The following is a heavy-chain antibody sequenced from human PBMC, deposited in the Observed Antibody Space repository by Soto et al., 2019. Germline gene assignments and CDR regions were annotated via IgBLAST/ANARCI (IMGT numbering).Heavy chain of an antibody. Sequence: EVQLVESGGGLVKPGGSLRLSCAASGFTFSSHSMNWVRQAPGKGLEWVSSISSSGSYIYYADSLEGRFAISRDNAKNSLYLQMNSLRAEATAVYYCASIPGGPPLRYFDYWGQGTLVTVSS. D-gene: IGHD3-10*01. CDR3: ASIPGGPPLRYFDY. J-gene: IGHJ4*02. CDR2: ISSSGSYI. V-gene: IGHV3-21*01. CDR1: GFTFSSHS.